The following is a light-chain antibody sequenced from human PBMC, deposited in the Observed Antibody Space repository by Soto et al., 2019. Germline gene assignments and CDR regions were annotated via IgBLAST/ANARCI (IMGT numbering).Light chain of an antibody. J-gene: IGKJ2*01. Sequence: EIVRTQSPATLSVSPGERATLSCRSGQNIHTNLAWYQQKPGQAPRLLFYGASTGATGLPARFSGSGSGTEFTLTINSLQAEDCAVYYCQQYYQWPSYTFGQGTKVDI. CDR3: QQYYQWPSYT. CDR2: GAS. CDR1: QNIHTN. V-gene: IGKV3-15*01.